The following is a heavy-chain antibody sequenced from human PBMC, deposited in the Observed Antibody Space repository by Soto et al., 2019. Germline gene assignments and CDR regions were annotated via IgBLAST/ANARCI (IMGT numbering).Heavy chain of an antibody. D-gene: IGHD5-18*01. Sequence: ASVKVSCKASGYTFTSYDINWVRQATGQGLEWMGWMNPNSGNTGYAQKFQGRVTMTRNTSISTAYMELSSLRSEETAVYYCAKGGDIQLWLRGYYYYMDVWGKGTTVTVSS. CDR1: GYTFTSYD. V-gene: IGHV1-8*01. CDR2: MNPNSGNT. J-gene: IGHJ6*03. CDR3: AKGGDIQLWLRGYYYYMDV.